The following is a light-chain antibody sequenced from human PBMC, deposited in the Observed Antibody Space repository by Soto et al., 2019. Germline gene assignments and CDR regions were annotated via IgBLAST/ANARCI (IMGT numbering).Light chain of an antibody. CDR2: WAS. CDR3: QQYYSTPRT. CDR1: QSVLYSSNNKHY. V-gene: IGKV4-1*01. J-gene: IGKJ3*01. Sequence: DIVMTQSPDSLAVSLGERATINCKSSQSVLYSSNNKHYLAWYQQKPGQPPKLLIYWASTRESGVPDRFSVSGSGTDFTLTISSLQAEDVAVYYCQQYYSTPRTFGPGTKVDIK.